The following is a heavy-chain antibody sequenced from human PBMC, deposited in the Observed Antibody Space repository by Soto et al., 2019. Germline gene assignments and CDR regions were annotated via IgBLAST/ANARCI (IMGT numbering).Heavy chain of an antibody. Sequence: GGSLRLSCAASGFTFSTYAMSWVRQAPGEGLEWVSGISVSGANTYYADSVKGRFTISRDNSKNTLYLQMNNLRAEDTAVYYCADGGEWAFNFVYWGQGTQVTASS. CDR2: ISVSGANT. CDR1: GFTFSTYA. V-gene: IGHV3-23*01. CDR3: ADGGEWAFNFVY. D-gene: IGHD3-10*01. J-gene: IGHJ4*02.